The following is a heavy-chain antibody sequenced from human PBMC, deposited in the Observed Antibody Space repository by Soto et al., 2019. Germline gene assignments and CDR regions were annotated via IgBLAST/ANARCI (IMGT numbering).Heavy chain of an antibody. CDR3: ARYRGDGSGSYYFTY. CDR2: MSYDGTNK. Sequence: GGSLRLSCEASGFIFRNYAMHWVRQAPGKGLEWVAVMSYDGTNKYGASVKGRFTISRDNSNNMVYLQVNSLRPEDTAVYYCARYRGDGSGSYYFTYWGQGTLVTVSS. J-gene: IGHJ4*02. CDR1: GFIFRNYA. D-gene: IGHD3-10*01. V-gene: IGHV3-30-3*01.